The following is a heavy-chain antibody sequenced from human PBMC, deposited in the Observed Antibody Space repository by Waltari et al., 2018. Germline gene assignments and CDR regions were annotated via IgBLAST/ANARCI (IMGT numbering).Heavy chain of an antibody. CDR2: IHSNGAT. CDR1: GASISRYY. D-gene: IGHD4-17*01. CDR3: ASLPAQVYDDTIPD. Sequence: VQLQESGPGLVKPSETLSLTCTVSGASISRYYWSWLRQSPEKGLEFIAYIHSNGATNYNPSLKSRVSLSLDMSKNQFSLQLSSVTAADTAVYYCASLPAQVYDDTIPDWGQGILVTVSS. J-gene: IGHJ4*02. V-gene: IGHV4-59*13.